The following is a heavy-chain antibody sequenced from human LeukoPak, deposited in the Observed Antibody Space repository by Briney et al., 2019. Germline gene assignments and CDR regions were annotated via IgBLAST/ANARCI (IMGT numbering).Heavy chain of an antibody. Sequence: GGSLRLSCAASGFTLSSYSMNWVRQAPGKGLEWVSSISSSSSYIYYADSVKGRFTISRDNAKNSLYLQMNSLRAEDTAVYYCARALKPPYCSGGSCYDYWGQGTLVTVSS. J-gene: IGHJ4*02. V-gene: IGHV3-21*01. CDR3: ARALKPPYCSGGSCYDY. D-gene: IGHD2-15*01. CDR1: GFTLSSYS. CDR2: ISSSSSYI.